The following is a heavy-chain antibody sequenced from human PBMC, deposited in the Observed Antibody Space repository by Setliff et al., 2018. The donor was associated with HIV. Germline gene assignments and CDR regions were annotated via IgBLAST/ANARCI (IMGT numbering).Heavy chain of an antibody. J-gene: IGHJ2*01. V-gene: IGHV4-4*07. D-gene: IGHD3-9*01. CDR1: GGSVSGYY. CDR2: IYFPITST. CDR3: TRDTGYILSGYRPHWYFDL. Sequence: SETLSLTCTVSGGSVSGYYWTWIRQPAGKGLEWIGRIYFPITSTNYNPSLKSRVTMSVDTSKNQISLRLNSVTSADTAVYYCTRDTGYILSGYRPHWYFDLWGRGTLVTVSS.